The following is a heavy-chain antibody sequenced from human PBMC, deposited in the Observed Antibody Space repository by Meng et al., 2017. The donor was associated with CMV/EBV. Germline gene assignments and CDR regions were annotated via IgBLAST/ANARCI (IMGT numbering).Heavy chain of an antibody. Sequence: GGSLRLSCAASGFTVSRNYMSWVRQAPGKGLEWVSVIYSGGSTYYADSVKGRFTISRDNSKNTLYLQMNSLRAEDTAVYYCAREAVLMATIPRAFDIWGQGTMVTVSS. CDR2: IYSGGST. CDR3: AREAVLMATIPRAFDI. V-gene: IGHV3-53*01. CDR1: GFTVSRNY. D-gene: IGHD5-24*01. J-gene: IGHJ3*02.